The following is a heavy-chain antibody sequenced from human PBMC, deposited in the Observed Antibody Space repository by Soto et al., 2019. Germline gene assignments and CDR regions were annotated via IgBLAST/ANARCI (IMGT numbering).Heavy chain of an antibody. CDR1: GSSINSSGYY. V-gene: IGHV4-39*01. Sequence: QLQVQESGPGLVKPSETLSLTCTVSGSSINSSGYYWGWIRQPPGKGLEWIGSMFYGVSTYYNPSLKSRVTGSVDTSKNQFSLNLRSVTAADTAVYYCARLPSRHLVDYWGQGTLVTVSS. CDR2: MFYGVST. D-gene: IGHD3-3*02. CDR3: ARLPSRHLVDY. J-gene: IGHJ4*02.